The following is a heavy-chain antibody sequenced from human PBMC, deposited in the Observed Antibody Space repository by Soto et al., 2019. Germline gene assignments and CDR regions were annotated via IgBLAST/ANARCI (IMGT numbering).Heavy chain of an antibody. D-gene: IGHD2-15*01. CDR1: GYTLTELS. CDR2: FDPEDGET. J-gene: IGHJ6*02. CDR3: ATEGGVKGYCSGGSCYGIDF. V-gene: IGHV1-24*01. Sequence: ASVKVSCKVSGYTLTELSMHWVRQAPGKGLEWMGGFDPEDGETIYAQKFQGRVTMTEDTSTDTAYMELSSLRSEDTAVYYCATEGGVKGYCSGGSCYGIDFWGQGTTVTVSS.